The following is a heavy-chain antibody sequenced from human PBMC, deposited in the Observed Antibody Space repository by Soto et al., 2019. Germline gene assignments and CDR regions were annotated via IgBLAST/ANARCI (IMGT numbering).Heavy chain of an antibody. CDR3: SRSEICVVIRYVDGLDI. D-gene: IGHD3-3*01. CDR2: IKQDGSEK. V-gene: IGHV3-7*03. Sequence: GGSLRLSCSASGFTFSSYWISWVRQAPGKGLEWVTNIKQDGSEKYYVDSVKGRLIISRDNAKKLLYLQMNSLRAEDTAVYYCSRSEICVVIRYVDGLDIWGQRIVVT. CDR1: GFTFSSYW. J-gene: IGHJ3*02.